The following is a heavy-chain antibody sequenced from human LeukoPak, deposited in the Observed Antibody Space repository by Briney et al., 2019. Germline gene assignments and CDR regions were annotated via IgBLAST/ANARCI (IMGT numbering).Heavy chain of an antibody. CDR3: ASVAVCAAWAVASTPRQVYFDH. CDR1: GFDFSAYA. J-gene: IGHJ4*02. D-gene: IGHD1-14*01. CDR2: LRYDGLNK. Sequence: PGGSLRLSCAGSGFDFSAYAIHWVRRAPGKGLEWVAFLRYDGLNKFYVDSVKGRFNIFKDNSKKTVFLEMNDLRIDDTALYFCASVAVCAAWAVASTPRQVYFDHWGQGVMVTVSS. V-gene: IGHV3-30*02.